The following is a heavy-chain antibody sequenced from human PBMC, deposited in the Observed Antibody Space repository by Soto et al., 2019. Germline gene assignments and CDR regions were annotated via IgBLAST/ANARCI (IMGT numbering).Heavy chain of an antibody. V-gene: IGHV1-46*01. CDR3: ARVGAAGPFDY. J-gene: IGHJ4*02. CDR2: INRSGGST. Sequence: QVQLVQSGAEVKKPGASVKVSCKASGYTFTSYYMHWVRQAPGQGLEWMGIINRSGGSTSYAQKFQGRVTMTRDTSTSTVYMELSSLRSEDTAVYYCARVGAAGPFDYWGQGTLVTVSS. D-gene: IGHD6-13*01. CDR1: GYTFTSYY.